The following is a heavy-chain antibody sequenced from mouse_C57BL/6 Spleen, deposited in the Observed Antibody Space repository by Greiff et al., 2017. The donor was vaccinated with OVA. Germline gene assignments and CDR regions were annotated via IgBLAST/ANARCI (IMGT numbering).Heavy chain of an antibody. CDR3: ARGYYGSSPMDY. J-gene: IGHJ4*01. V-gene: IGHV5-4*03. CDR1: GFTFSSYA. CDR2: ISDGGSYT. Sequence: EVMLVESGGGLVKPGGSLKLSCAASGFTFSSYAMSWVRQTPEKTLEWVATISDGGSYTYYPDNVKGRFTISRDNAKNNLYLQMSHLKSEDTAMYYCARGYYGSSPMDYWGQGTSVTVSS. D-gene: IGHD1-1*01.